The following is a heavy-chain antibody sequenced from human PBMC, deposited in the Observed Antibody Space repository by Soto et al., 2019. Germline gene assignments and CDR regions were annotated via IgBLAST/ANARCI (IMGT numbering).Heavy chain of an antibody. D-gene: IGHD3-10*01. J-gene: IGHJ6*02. CDR1: GGTFSNYA. CDR2: IIAIVGTG. Sequence: QVQLVQSGAEVRKPGSSVTVSCKASGGTFSNYAISWMRRAPGQGLEGMGGIIAIVGTGSYAQKFQCRVTYFTDESTTTADMELSRLGFGDTAVAYCQRVGNLVLTPSTHDYYPTDVWG. V-gene: IGHV1-69*01. CDR3: QRVGNLVLTPSTHDYYPTDV.